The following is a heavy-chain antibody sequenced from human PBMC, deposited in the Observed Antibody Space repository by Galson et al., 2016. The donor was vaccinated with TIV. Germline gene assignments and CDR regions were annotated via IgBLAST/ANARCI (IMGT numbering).Heavy chain of an antibody. CDR1: GFTFSSFG. CDR2: IWYDGTNT. J-gene: IGHJ4*02. V-gene: IGHV3-33*01. CDR3: ARAPDYGGNFGGTGETHSYYFHY. D-gene: IGHD4-23*01. Sequence: SLRLSCAASGFTFSSFGMHWVRQAPGKGLEWVALIWYDGTNTYYADSVKGRFTISRDNSKNTLYVQMNSLSAEDTAVYYCARAPDYGGNFGGTGETHSYYFHYWGQGALVTVS.